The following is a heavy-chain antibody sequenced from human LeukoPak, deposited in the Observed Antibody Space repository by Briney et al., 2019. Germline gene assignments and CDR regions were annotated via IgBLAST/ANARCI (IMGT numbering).Heavy chain of an antibody. CDR3: VRDADGGNSWFDP. V-gene: IGHV3-23*01. J-gene: IGHJ5*02. CDR1: GFTFRTYA. D-gene: IGHD4-23*01. Sequence: GGSLRLSCAASGFTFRTYAMSWVRQAPGKGLECVSAISGGGDSTYYGDSVKGRFAISRDNSKNTLYLQMDSLRAEDTAVYYCVRDADGGNSWFDPWGQGTLVTVSS. CDR2: ISGGGDST.